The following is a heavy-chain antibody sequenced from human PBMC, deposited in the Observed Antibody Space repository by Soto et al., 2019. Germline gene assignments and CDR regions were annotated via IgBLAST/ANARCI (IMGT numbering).Heavy chain of an antibody. CDR3: ATWTGGYSYGYIGY. CDR1: YGSSISYD. Sequence: SVMLSLTYTVVYGSSISYDGSCIRQPPGKKLKKIGYIYYSGSTNYNPSLKSRVTISVDTSKNQFSLQLSSVTAADTVVYFCATWTGGYSYGYIGYWGQGTLVTVSS. J-gene: IGHJ4*02. V-gene: IGHV4-59*08. D-gene: IGHD5-18*01. CDR2: IYYSGST.